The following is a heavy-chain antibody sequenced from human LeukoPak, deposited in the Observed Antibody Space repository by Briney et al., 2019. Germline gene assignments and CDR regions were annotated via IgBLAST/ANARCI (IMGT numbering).Heavy chain of an antibody. D-gene: IGHD2-15*01. CDR1: GGSFSGYY. V-gene: IGHV4-34*01. CDR2: INHSGST. J-gene: IGHJ4*02. Sequence: SETLSLTCAVYGGSFSGYYWSWMRQPPGEGLEWIGEINHSGSTNYNPSLKSRVTISVDTSKNQFSLKLSSVTAADTAVYYCARGSQSLGYCSGGSCRAKIFDYWGQGTLVTVSS. CDR3: ARGSQSLGYCSGGSCRAKIFDY.